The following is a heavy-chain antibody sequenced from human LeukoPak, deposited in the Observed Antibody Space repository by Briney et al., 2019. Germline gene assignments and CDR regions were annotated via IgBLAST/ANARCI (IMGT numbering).Heavy chain of an antibody. CDR1: GASMSSNY. D-gene: IGHD6-19*01. CDR2: IYHSGNT. J-gene: IGHJ4*02. Sequence: SETLSLTCNVSGASMSSNYWSWIRQPPGKGREWIGYIYHSGNTNYSPSLESRVTMSVDESKNQFSLRVHCVSAADTAVYYCASTRRAAVAGRFDSWGQGTLVTVSS. CDR3: ASTRRAAVAGRFDS. V-gene: IGHV4-4*09.